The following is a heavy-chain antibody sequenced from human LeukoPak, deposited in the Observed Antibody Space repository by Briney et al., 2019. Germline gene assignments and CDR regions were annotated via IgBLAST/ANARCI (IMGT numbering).Heavy chain of an antibody. J-gene: IGHJ4*02. Sequence: GGSLRLSCAASGFAFNNYWMSWVRQAPGKGLEWVANIKQDGSEKYYVDSVKGRFTISRDNANNSLYLQMNSLTAEDTAVYYCAILTTVTTFDYWGQGTLVTVSS. CDR2: IKQDGSEK. CDR3: AILTTVTTFDY. CDR1: GFAFNNYW. V-gene: IGHV3-7*03. D-gene: IGHD4-17*01.